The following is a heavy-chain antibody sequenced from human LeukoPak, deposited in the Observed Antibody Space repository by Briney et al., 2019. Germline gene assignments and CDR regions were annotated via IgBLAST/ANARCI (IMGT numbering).Heavy chain of an antibody. D-gene: IGHD3-22*01. CDR1: GFTFSSYG. V-gene: IGHV3-30*03. Sequence: GRSLSLSCAASGFTFSSYGMHWVRQAPGKGLEWVAVISYDGSNKYYADSVKGRFTISRDNSKNTLYLQMNSLRAEDAAVYYCARDPTDYDSSGYYAYWGQGTLVTVSS. CDR3: ARDPTDYDSSGYYAY. CDR2: ISYDGSNK. J-gene: IGHJ4*02.